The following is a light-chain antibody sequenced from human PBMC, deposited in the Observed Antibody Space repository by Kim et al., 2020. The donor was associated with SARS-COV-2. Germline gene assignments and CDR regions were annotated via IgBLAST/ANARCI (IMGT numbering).Light chain of an antibody. CDR2: GAS. CDR1: QSVSSSY. V-gene: IGKV3-20*01. CDR3: QQYGSSPLYT. J-gene: IGKJ2*01. Sequence: SPGERATPSCRASQSVSSSYLAWYQQKPGQAPRLLIYGASSRATGIPDRFSGSGSGTDFTLTSSRLEPEDFAVYYCQQYGSSPLYTFGQGTKLEI.